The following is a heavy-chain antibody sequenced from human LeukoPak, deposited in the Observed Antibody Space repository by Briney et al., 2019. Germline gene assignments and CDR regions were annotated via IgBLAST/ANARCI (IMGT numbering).Heavy chain of an antibody. D-gene: IGHD2-15*01. Sequence: SQTLSLTCTVSGGSISSGSYYWSWIRQPAGKGLEWIGRIYTSGSTNYNPSLKSRVTISVDTSKNQFSLKLSSVTAADTAVYYCARDADDCSGGSCYPSFRFRYYYYYMDVWGKGTTVTVSS. CDR1: GGSISSGSYY. CDR3: ARDADDCSGGSCYPSFRFRYYYYYMDV. CDR2: IYTSGST. V-gene: IGHV4-61*02. J-gene: IGHJ6*03.